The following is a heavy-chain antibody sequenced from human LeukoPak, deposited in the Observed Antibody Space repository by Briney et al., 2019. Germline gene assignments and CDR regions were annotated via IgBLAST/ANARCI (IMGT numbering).Heavy chain of an antibody. J-gene: IGHJ1*01. Sequence: PSETLSLTCTVSGGSISSGNYYWSWIRQPPGKGLEWIGYIYHSGSTYYNPSLKSRVTISVDRSKSQFSLKLTSVTAADTAVYYCAREFDVSGGNWAPYFQHWGQGTLVTVSS. V-gene: IGHV4-30-2*01. D-gene: IGHD2-15*01. CDR3: AREFDVSGGNWAPYFQH. CDR2: IYHSGST. CDR1: GGSISSGNYY.